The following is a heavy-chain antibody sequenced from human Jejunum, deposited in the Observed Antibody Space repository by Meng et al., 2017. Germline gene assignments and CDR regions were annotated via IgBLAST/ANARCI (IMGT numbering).Heavy chain of an antibody. CDR1: GFSLSSSGVA. CDR3: AHREKSTFDY. CDR2: IYGNDDK. V-gene: IGHV2-5*01. J-gene: IGHJ4*02. Sequence: TLRESGPTLVHPTQHPTLTCTFSGFSLSSSGVAVGWIRQPPGKALEWLALIYGNDDKRYSPSLTSRLTITKDTSKNQVVLTMTNMDPVDTATYYCAHREKSTFDYWGQGTLVTAPQ.